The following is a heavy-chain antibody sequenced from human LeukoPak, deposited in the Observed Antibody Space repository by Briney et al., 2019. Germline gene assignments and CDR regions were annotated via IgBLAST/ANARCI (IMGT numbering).Heavy chain of an antibody. CDR2: TSNDGSNK. CDR3: ASAPRDYYFGSGSMGSYFDY. V-gene: IGHV3-30-3*01. D-gene: IGHD3-10*01. J-gene: IGHJ4*02. Sequence: GGSLILSCAASGFTFSSYAMHWVRQAPGKGLEWVAVTSNDGSNKYYADSVKGRFTISRDNSKNTLYVQMNSLRAEDTAVYYCASAPRDYYFGSGSMGSYFDYWGQGTLVTVSS. CDR1: GFTFSSYA.